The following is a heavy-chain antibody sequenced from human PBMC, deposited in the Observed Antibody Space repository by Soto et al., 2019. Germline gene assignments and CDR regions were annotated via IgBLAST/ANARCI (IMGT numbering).Heavy chain of an antibody. Sequence: GSLRLSCAASGFTFSSYSMNWVRQAPGKGLEWVSSISSSSSYIYYADSVKGRFTISRDNAKNSLYLQMNSLRAEDTAVYYCARERVVPAAMEFGYYYYGMDVWGQGTTVTVSS. V-gene: IGHV3-21*01. CDR3: ARERVVPAAMEFGYYYYGMDV. CDR1: GFTFSSYS. J-gene: IGHJ6*02. D-gene: IGHD2-2*01. CDR2: ISSSSSYI.